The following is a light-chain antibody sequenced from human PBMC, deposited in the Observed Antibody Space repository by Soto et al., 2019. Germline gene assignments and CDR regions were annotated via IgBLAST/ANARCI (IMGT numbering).Light chain of an antibody. V-gene: IGLV2-11*01. J-gene: IGLJ3*02. CDR3: CSYAGSYSWV. Sequence: QSALTQPRSVSGSPGQSVTISCTGTSSDVGGYNYVSWYQQHPGKAPKFIIYDVSERPSGVPDRFSGSKSGNTASLTISGLRVEDEANYYCCSYAGSYSWVFGGGTKLTVL. CDR2: DVS. CDR1: SSDVGGYNY.